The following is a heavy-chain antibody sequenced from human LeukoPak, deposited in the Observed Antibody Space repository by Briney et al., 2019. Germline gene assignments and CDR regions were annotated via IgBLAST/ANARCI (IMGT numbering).Heavy chain of an antibody. J-gene: IGHJ5*02. V-gene: IGHV4-38-2*01. CDR2: IYHSGST. CDR3: AMTRYSSSSAFDP. CDR1: GYSISSGYY. Sequence: SETLSLTCAVSGYSISSGYYWGWIRQPPGKGLEWIGSIYHSGSTCYNPSLKSRVTISVDTSKNQFSLKLSSVTAADTAVYYCAMTRYSSSSAFDPWGQGTLVTVSS. D-gene: IGHD6-6*01.